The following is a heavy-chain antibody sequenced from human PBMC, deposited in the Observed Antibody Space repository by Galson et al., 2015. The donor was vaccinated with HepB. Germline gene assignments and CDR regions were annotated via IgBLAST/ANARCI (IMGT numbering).Heavy chain of an antibody. J-gene: IGHJ4*02. CDR3: ARVSGVAVAGIPLPKDY. CDR1: GYTFTSYG. D-gene: IGHD6-19*01. V-gene: IGHV1-18*01. Sequence: SVKVSCKASGYTFTSYGISWVRQAPGQGLEWMGWISAYNGNTNYAQKLQGRVTMTTDTSTSTAYMELRSLRSDDTAVYYCARVSGVAVAGIPLPKDYWGQGTLVTVSS. CDR2: ISAYNGNT.